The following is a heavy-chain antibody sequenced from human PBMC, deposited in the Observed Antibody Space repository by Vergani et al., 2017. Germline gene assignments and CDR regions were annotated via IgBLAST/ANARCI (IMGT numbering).Heavy chain of an antibody. CDR1: GGSFSGYY. Sequence: QVQLQQWGAGLLKPSETLSLTCAVYGGSFSGYYWSWIRQPPGKGLEWIGEINHSGSTNYNPSRKSRVTISVDTSKNQFSLKLSSVTAADTAVYYCARGLRRYMDVWGKGTTVTVSS. CDR2: INHSGST. J-gene: IGHJ6*03. CDR3: ARGLRRYMDV. V-gene: IGHV4-34*01.